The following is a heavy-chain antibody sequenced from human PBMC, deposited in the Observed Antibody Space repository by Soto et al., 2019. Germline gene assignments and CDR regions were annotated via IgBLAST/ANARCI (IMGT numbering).Heavy chain of an antibody. J-gene: IGHJ6*03. V-gene: IGHV3-74*01. D-gene: IGHD3-10*01. CDR3: ARGGRGGYYKDA. CDR1: GFTFSNYW. Sequence: PGGSLRLSCAASGFTFSNYWIHWVRQAPGKGLVWVSRIKSDGSITNYADSVKGRFTISRDNAKNTVYVEMNSLRAEDTAVYYCARGGRGGYYKDAWGKGPTVTASS. CDR2: IKSDGSIT.